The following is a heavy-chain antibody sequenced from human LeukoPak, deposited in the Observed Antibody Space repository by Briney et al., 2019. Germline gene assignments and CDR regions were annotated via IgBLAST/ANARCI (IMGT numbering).Heavy chain of an antibody. D-gene: IGHD4-17*01. CDR1: GGSFSGYY. Sequence: SETLSLTCAVYGGSFSGYYWSWIRQPPGKGLEWIGEINHSGSTNYNPSLKSRVTISVDTSKNQLSLKLSSVTAADTAVYYCARGGHGDYYYGMDVWGQGTTVTVSS. V-gene: IGHV4-34*01. J-gene: IGHJ6*02. CDR3: ARGGHGDYYYGMDV. CDR2: INHSGST.